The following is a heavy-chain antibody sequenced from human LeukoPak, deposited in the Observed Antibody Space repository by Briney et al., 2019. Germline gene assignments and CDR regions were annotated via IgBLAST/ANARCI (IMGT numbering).Heavy chain of an antibody. CDR1: GGSFSGYH. CDR2: INHSGST. Sequence: SETLSLTCAVYGGSFSGYHWSWMRQPPGKGLEWIGEINHSGSTNYNPSLKSRVTISVDTSKNQFSLKLSSVTAADTAVYYCARYRPHEYSSSFRRHAARYFDLWGRGTLVTVSS. CDR3: ARYRPHEYSSSFRRHAARYFDL. D-gene: IGHD6-6*01. J-gene: IGHJ2*01. V-gene: IGHV4-34*01.